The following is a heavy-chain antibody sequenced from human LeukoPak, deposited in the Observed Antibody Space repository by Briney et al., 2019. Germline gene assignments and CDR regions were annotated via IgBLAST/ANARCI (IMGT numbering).Heavy chain of an antibody. CDR2: IYTVGTT. CDR1: GFTVSGNY. Sequence: GGSLRLSCAASGFTVSGNYMNWVRQAPGKGLEWVSVIYTVGTTYYADSVKGRFTISRDSAKNSLFLQMNSLRAEDTAVYYCARGKYSSGWTPFDYWGQGTLVTVSS. V-gene: IGHV3-53*01. CDR3: ARGKYSSGWTPFDY. J-gene: IGHJ4*02. D-gene: IGHD6-19*01.